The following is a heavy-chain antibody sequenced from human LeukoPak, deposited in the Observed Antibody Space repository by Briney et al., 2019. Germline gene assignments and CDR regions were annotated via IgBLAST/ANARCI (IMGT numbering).Heavy chain of an antibody. CDR1: GGSFSGYY. J-gene: IGHJ4*02. CDR2: INHSGST. D-gene: IGHD3-10*01. Sequence: SETLSLTCAVYGGSFSGYYWSWIRQPPGKGLEWIGEINHSGSTNYNPSLKSRVTISVDTSKNQFSLKPSSVTAADTAVYYCARTLGDYGSGSYYYWGQGTLVTVSS. CDR3: ARTLGDYGSGSYYY. V-gene: IGHV4-34*01.